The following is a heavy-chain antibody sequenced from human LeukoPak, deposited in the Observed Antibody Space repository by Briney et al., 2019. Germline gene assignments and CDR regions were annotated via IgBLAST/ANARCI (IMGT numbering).Heavy chain of an antibody. D-gene: IGHD2-2*01. V-gene: IGHV1-18*04. CDR3: ARVGLGYCSSTSCYEFDY. CDR2: ISAYNGNT. Sequence: ASVKVSCKASGYTFTSYGISWVRQAPGQGLEWMGWISAYNGNTNYAQKLQGRVTMTTDTSTSTAYMELRSLRSDDTAVYYCARVGLGYCSSTSCYEFDYWGQGTRVTVSS. CDR1: GYTFTSYG. J-gene: IGHJ4*02.